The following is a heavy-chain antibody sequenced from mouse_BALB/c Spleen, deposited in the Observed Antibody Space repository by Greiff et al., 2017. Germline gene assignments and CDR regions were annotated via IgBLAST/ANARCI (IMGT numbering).Heavy chain of an antibody. CDR1: GDSITSGY. D-gene: IGHD2-3*01. CDR3: ARYHYDVFAY. V-gene: IGHV3-8*02. CDR2: ISYSGST. Sequence: EVMLVESGPSLVKPSQTLSLTCSVTGDSITSGYWNWIRKFPGNKLEYMGYISYSGSTYYNPSLKSRISITRDTSKNQYYLQLNSVTTEDTATYYCARYHYDVFAYWGQGTLVTVSA. J-gene: IGHJ3*01.